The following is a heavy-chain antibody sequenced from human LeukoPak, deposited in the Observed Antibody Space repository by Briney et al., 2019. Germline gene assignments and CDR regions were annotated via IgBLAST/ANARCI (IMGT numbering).Heavy chain of an antibody. CDR1: GGSISSSSYY. CDR3: ASPQYSSGWYLS. CDR2: IYYSGST. D-gene: IGHD6-19*01. J-gene: IGHJ4*02. V-gene: IGHV4-39*07. Sequence: SETLSPTCTVSGGSISSSSYYWGWIRQPPGKGLEWIGSIYYSGSTYYNPSLKSRVTISVDTSKNQSSLKLSSVTAADTAVYYCASPQYSSGWYLSWGQGTLVTVSS.